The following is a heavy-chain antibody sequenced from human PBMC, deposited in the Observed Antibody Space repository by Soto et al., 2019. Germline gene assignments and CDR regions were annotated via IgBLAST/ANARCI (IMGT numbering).Heavy chain of an antibody. CDR3: TRGDY. Sequence: QVHLQESGPGLVKPSQTLSLACSVSGESITSLGYYWTWVRQPPGKGLEWIGFVSYTGSTFYNSALRSRVTISRPTSQNQFFLDVKSVTVVDTAMYFCTRGDYWGQGVLVTVSS. CDR1: GESITSLGYY. CDR2: VSYTGST. V-gene: IGHV4-31*03. J-gene: IGHJ4*02.